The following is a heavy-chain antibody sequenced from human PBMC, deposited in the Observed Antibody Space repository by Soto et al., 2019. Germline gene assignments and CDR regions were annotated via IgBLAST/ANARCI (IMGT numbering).Heavy chain of an antibody. J-gene: IGHJ4*02. CDR1: GGSFSGYY. Sequence: SETLSLTCAVYGGSFSGYYWSWIRQPPGKGLEWIGEINHSGSTNYNPSLKSRVTISVDTSKNQFSLKLSSVTATDTAVYYCARHPQYNNHSNNRDFFDYWGQGTLVIVSS. CDR3: ARHPQYNNHSNNRDFFDY. CDR2: INHSGST. D-gene: IGHD3-10*01. V-gene: IGHV4-34*01.